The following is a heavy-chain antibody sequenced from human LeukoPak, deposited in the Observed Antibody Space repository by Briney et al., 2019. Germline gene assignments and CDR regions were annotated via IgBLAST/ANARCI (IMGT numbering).Heavy chain of an antibody. J-gene: IGHJ4*02. Sequence: SVKVSCKASGGTFSSYAISWVRQAPGQGLEWMGRIIPILGIANYAQKFQGRVTITADKSTSTAYMELSSLRSEDTAVYYCARQGSKVYYYGSETFDYWGQGTLVTVSS. CDR2: IIPILGIA. V-gene: IGHV1-69*04. CDR1: GGTFSSYA. CDR3: ARQGSKVYYYGSETFDY. D-gene: IGHD3-10*01.